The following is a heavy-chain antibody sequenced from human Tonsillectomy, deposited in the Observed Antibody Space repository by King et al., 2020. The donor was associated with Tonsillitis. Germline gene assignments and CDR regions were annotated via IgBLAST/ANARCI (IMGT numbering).Heavy chain of an antibody. CDR2: ISGSGGNT. V-gene: IGHV3-23*04. D-gene: IGHD6-19*01. CDR1: GFTFSKNA. Sequence: VQLVESGGGLVQPGGSLRLSCAVSGFTFSKNAMSWVRQAPGKGLEWVSGISGSGGNTYYADTVKGRFIISRDNSKKPLYLHMNSLRAEDTAVYYCAKDYSGSHYWGQGTLVTVSS. J-gene: IGHJ4*02. CDR3: AKDYSGSHY.